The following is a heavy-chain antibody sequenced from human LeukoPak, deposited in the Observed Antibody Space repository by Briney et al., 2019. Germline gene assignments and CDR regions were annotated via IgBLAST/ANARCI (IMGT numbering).Heavy chain of an antibody. CDR2: ISSSSSYI. Sequence: GGSLRLSCAASGFTFSSYSMNWVRQAPGKGLEWVSSISSSSSYIYYADSVKGRFTISRDNAKNSLYLQMNSLRAEDTAVYYCARDIFTGSSWYDSNYFDYWGQGTLVTVSS. D-gene: IGHD6-13*01. V-gene: IGHV3-21*01. CDR1: GFTFSSYS. J-gene: IGHJ4*02. CDR3: ARDIFTGSSWYDSNYFDY.